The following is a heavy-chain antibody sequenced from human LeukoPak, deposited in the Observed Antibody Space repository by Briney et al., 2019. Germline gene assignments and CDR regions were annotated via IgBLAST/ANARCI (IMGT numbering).Heavy chain of an antibody. D-gene: IGHD5-24*01. CDR2: IYYSGST. V-gene: IGHV4-39*01. J-gene: IGHJ4*02. CDR3: ARRDGYNSDYFDY. CDR1: GGPISSSSYY. Sequence: KTSETLSLTCTVSGGPISSSSYYWGWICQPPGKGLEWIGSIYYSGSTYYNPSLKGRVTISVDTSKNQFSLKLSSVTAADTAVYYCARRDGYNSDYFDYWGQGTLVTVSS.